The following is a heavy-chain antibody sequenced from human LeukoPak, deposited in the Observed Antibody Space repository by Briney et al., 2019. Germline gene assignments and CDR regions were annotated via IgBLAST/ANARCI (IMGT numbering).Heavy chain of an antibody. CDR1: GGSISTTDFD. CDR3: ARFKGGTGFDY. V-gene: IGHV4-39*01. CDR2: VSSSGKS. Sequence: SETLSLTCAVSGGSISTTDFDWAWIRQPPGQGLEWIATVSSSGKSYYNPYLMSRVTISVDTSKNQFSLDVTSVTAADTGLFYCARFKGGTGFDYWGRGILVIVS. J-gene: IGHJ4*02. D-gene: IGHD1-26*01.